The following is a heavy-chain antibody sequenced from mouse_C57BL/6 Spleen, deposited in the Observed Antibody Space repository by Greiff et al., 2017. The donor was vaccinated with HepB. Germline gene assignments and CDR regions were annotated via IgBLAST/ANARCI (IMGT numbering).Heavy chain of an antibody. CDR1: GYTFPSYW. D-gene: IGHD1-1*01. Sequence: LKQPGAELVKPGASVKMSCKASGYTFPSYWITWVKQRPGQGLEWIGDIYPGSGSTNYNEKFKSKATLTVDTSSSTAYMQLSSLTSEDSAVYYCARNYGSSYGYFDVWGTGTTVTVSS. J-gene: IGHJ1*03. V-gene: IGHV1-55*01. CDR2: IYPGSGST. CDR3: ARNYGSSYGYFDV.